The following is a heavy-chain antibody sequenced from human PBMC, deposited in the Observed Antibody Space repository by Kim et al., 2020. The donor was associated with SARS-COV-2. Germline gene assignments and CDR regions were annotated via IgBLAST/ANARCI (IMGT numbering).Heavy chain of an antibody. D-gene: IGHD3-10*01. V-gene: IGHV3-30*04. J-gene: IGHJ4*02. Sequence: GGSLRLSCAASGFTFTTYAIHWVRQAPGKGLEWVAVISYDGSATYYADSVKGRFTISRDNSRNTLYLQMNSLRAEDTAVYYCARDHSSITMGIDYWGQGTLVTVSS. CDR2: ISYDGSAT. CDR3: ARDHSSITMGIDY. CDR1: GFTFTTYA.